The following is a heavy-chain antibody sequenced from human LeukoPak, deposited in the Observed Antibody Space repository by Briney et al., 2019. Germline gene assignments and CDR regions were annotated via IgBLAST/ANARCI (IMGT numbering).Heavy chain of an antibody. CDR3: ARPRGENTSGYYYV. CDR2: INHSGYT. Sequence: SSETLSLSCAVYGGSFSGYYWSWIRQPPGKGLEWIGEINHSGYTNYNPSLKSRVTISVDTSRDQFSLKLSSVTAADTAVYYCARPRGENTSGYYYVWGQGTLVTVSS. CDR1: GGSFSGYY. J-gene: IGHJ4*02. V-gene: IGHV4-34*01. D-gene: IGHD5-12*01.